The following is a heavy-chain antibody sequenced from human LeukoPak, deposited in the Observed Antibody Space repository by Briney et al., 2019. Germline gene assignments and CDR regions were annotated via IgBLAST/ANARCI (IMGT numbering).Heavy chain of an antibody. Sequence: GGSLRLSCAASGFTFSAYAMNWVRQAPGKGLEWVSVISGSGGSTYYADSVKGRFTISRDNSKNTLYLQMNSLRAEDTAVYYCPKGSAAARPYYFDYWGQGILVTVSS. D-gene: IGHD6-13*01. CDR2: ISGSGGST. J-gene: IGHJ4*02. CDR3: PKGSAAARPYYFDY. CDR1: GFTFSAYA. V-gene: IGHV3-23*01.